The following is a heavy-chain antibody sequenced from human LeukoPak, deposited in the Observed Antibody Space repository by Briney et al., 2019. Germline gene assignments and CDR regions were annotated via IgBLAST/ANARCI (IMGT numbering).Heavy chain of an antibody. Sequence: ASVKVSCKASGYTFTSYGISWVRQAPGQGLEWMGWISAYNGNTNYAQKLQGRVTMTTDTSTSTAYMELRSLRSDDTAVYYCARDGSGDSSGWYGRSYNWFDPWGRGTLVTVSS. CDR2: ISAYNGNT. J-gene: IGHJ5*02. CDR3: ARDGSGDSSGWYGRSYNWFDP. D-gene: IGHD6-19*01. V-gene: IGHV1-18*01. CDR1: GYTFTSYG.